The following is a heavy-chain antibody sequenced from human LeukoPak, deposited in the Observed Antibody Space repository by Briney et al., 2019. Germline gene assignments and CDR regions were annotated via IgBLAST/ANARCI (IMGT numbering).Heavy chain of an antibody. D-gene: IGHD4-23*01. CDR1: GYTFTSYY. J-gene: IGHJ4*02. V-gene: IGHV1-46*01. CDR3: ARALLGYGGIL. CDR2: INPSGGST. Sequence: ASVKVSCKASGYTFTSYYMHWVRQAPGQGLEWMGIINPSGGSTSYAQKFQGRVTMTRDMSTSTVYMELSSLRSEDTAVYYCARALLGYGGILWGQGTLVTVSS.